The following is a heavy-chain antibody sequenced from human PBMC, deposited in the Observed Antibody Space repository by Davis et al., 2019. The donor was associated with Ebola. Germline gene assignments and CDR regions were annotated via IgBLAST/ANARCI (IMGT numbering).Heavy chain of an antibody. CDR3: ARNLVTAIGNYYYGMDV. V-gene: IGHV1-18*01. Sequence: ASVKVSCKASGYSFTDDGISWVRQAPGQGLEWMGWISTYNGNTNYAQKVQGRITMTTDTSTSTAYMELRSLRSDDTAVYYCARNLVTAIGNYYYGMDVWGQGTTVTVSS. CDR2: ISTYNGNT. CDR1: GYSFTDDG. D-gene: IGHD2-21*02. J-gene: IGHJ6*02.